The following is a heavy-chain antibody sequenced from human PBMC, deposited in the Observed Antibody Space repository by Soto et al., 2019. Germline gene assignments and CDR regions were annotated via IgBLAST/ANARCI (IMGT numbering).Heavy chain of an antibody. Sequence: PGGSLRLSCTASGFTLQNYAMAWVRQAPGKGLEWVSTLIGGHYGTAYSYSVKGRFTVSRDNSKNCLYLQMNSLGVEDTAMYFCAKAKSTGDIDWFDPWGQGSLVPVSS. CDR1: GFTLQNYA. CDR2: LIGGHYGT. J-gene: IGHJ5*02. CDR3: AKAKSTGDIDWFDP. V-gene: IGHV3-23*01. D-gene: IGHD3-10*01.